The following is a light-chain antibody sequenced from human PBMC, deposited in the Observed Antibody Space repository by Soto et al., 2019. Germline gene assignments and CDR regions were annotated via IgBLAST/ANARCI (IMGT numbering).Light chain of an antibody. CDR2: DVR. V-gene: IGLV2-14*01. CDR1: SSDVGGYNY. J-gene: IGLJ2*01. Sequence: QSARTQPASLSGSHGQSITISCTGTSSDVGGYNYISWYQQHPGKAPKFIIYDVRNRPSGVSNRFSGSRSGNTASLTISGLQAEDEADYYCSSYTSSSTVIFGGGTKLTVL. CDR3: SSYTSSSTVI.